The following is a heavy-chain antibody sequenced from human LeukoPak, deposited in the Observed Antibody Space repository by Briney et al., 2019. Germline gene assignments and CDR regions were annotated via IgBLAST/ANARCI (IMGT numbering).Heavy chain of an antibody. CDR3: ARDKSPMDYYDSSGYSDY. CDR1: GFTFSSYW. D-gene: IGHD3-22*01. J-gene: IGHJ4*02. CDR2: INQDGSEK. V-gene: IGHV3-7*01. Sequence: PGGSLRLSRAASGFTFSSYWMSWVRQAPGKGLEWVANINQDGSEKYYVDSVKGRFTISRDNARTSLHLQMNSLRAEDTAVYYCARDKSPMDYYDSSGYSDYWGQGTLVTVSS.